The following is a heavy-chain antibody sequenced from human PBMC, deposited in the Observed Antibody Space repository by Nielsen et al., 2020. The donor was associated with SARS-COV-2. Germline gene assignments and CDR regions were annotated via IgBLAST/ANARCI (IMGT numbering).Heavy chain of an antibody. CDR3: ARGGTIFGVVTRMDV. Sequence: SETLSLTCTVSGGSISSYYWSWIRQPPGKGLEWIGYNYYSGSTNYNPSLKSRVTISVDTSKNQFSLKLSSVTAADPAVYYCARGGTIFGVVTRMDVWDQGTTVTVSS. V-gene: IGHV4-59*12. CDR2: NYYSGST. J-gene: IGHJ6*02. CDR1: GGSISSYY. D-gene: IGHD3-3*01.